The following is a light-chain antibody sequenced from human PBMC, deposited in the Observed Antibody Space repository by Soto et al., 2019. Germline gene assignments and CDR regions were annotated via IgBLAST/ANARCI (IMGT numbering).Light chain of an antibody. CDR1: QSVSSSY. Sequence: EIVLTQSPGTLSLSPGARATLSCRASQSVSSSYLAWYQQKPGQSPRLLIYDASNRATGIPARFSGSGSGTDFTLTISSLEPEDFAVYYCQQRSNWPSITFGQGTRLEIK. V-gene: IGKV3D-20*02. CDR3: QQRSNWPSIT. CDR2: DAS. J-gene: IGKJ5*01.